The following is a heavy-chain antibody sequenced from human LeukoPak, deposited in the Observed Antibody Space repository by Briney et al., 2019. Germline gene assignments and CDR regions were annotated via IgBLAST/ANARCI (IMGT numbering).Heavy chain of an antibody. Sequence: PGGSLRLSCAASGFTFSSYEMNWVRQAPGKGLEWVSYISSSGTTIYYADSVKGRFTISRDNAKNSLFLQVNSLRAEDTAVYYCAKAYSSSQSFDYWGQGTLVTVSS. CDR3: AKAYSSSQSFDY. CDR2: ISSSGTTI. CDR1: GFTFSSYE. V-gene: IGHV3-48*03. J-gene: IGHJ4*02. D-gene: IGHD6-13*01.